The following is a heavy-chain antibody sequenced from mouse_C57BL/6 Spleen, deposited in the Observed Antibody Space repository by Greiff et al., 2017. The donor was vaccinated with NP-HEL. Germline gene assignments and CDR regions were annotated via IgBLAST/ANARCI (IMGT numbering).Heavy chain of an antibody. J-gene: IGHJ2*01. CDR2: IYPGSGST. D-gene: IGHD4-1*02. CDR3: ARPSTGVFDY. V-gene: IGHV1-55*01. CDR1: GYTFTSYW. Sequence: QVHVKQPGAELVKPGASVKMSCKASGYTFTSYWITWVKQRPGQGLEWIGDIYPGSGSTNYNEKFKSKATLTVDTSSSPAYMQLSSLTSEDSAVYYCARPSTGVFDYWGQGTTLTVSS.